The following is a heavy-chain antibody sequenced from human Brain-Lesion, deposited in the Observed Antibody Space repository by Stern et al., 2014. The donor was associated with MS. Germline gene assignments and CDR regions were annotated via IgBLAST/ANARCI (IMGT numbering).Heavy chain of an antibody. J-gene: IGHJ4*02. CDR3: AKLWLGELPESPFDY. Sequence: VQLVESGPGLVKPSETLSLTCTVSGGSISSSSYYWGWIRQPPGKGLEWIGSIYYRGRTYYNPSLKSLFTISMDTSKNQFSRRLSSVTAADTAVYFCAKLWLGELPESPFDYWGQGTLVTVSS. V-gene: IGHV4-39*01. CDR2: IYYRGRT. D-gene: IGHD3-10*01. CDR1: GGSISSSSYY.